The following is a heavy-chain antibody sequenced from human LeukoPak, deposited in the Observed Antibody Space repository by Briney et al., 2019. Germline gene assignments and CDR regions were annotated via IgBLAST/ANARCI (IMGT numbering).Heavy chain of an antibody. Sequence: DSVKVSCKASGYTLTSNYIHWVRQAPGQGLEWMGIINPSGGSTTYAQKFQGRVTMTRDTSTSTVYMELTSLRSEDTAVYYCAKGRSDFFAYYYYLDVWGKGTTVTVSS. CDR3: AKGRSDFFAYYYYLDV. CDR2: INPSGGST. J-gene: IGHJ6*03. D-gene: IGHD2-21*02. V-gene: IGHV1-46*03. CDR1: GYTLTSNY.